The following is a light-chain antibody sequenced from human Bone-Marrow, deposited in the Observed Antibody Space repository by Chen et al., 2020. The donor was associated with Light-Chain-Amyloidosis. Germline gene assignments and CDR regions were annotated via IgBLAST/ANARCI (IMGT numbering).Light chain of an antibody. CDR2: GAS. Sequence: EIVMTQSPATLSVSPGERATLSCRASQSVSSTLAWYQQKPGQAPRLLISGASTRATGIPARFSGSGSGTECTLASSRLQSEDFAVYYCQQYNNWTPYTFGQGTKLEIK. CDR1: QSVSST. J-gene: IGKJ2*01. CDR3: QQYNNWTPYT. V-gene: IGKV3-15*01.